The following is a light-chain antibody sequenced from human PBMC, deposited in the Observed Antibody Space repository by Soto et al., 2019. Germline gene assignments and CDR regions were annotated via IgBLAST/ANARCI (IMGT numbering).Light chain of an antibody. V-gene: IGKV3-15*01. CDR1: QNVFTN. J-gene: IGKJ2*01. CDR2: RAS. Sequence: ETVMTQSPATLSVSPGERATLSCRASQNVFTNVAWYQQKPGQAPRLLIYRASTRATGVPARFGGSGSGTEFTLTISSLQSEDFALYFCQQFSDWPPYTFGQGTKLEIK. CDR3: QQFSDWPPYT.